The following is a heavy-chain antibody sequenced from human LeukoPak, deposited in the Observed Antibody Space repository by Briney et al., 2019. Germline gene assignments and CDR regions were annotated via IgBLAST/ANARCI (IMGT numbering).Heavy chain of an antibody. Sequence: GGSLRLSCAASGFTFSSYWMSWARQAPGKGLEWVSAISGSGGSTYYADSVKGRFTISRDNSKNTLYLQMNSLRAEDTAVYYCAKFLAGYYYDSSGYYDYWGQGTLVTVSS. CDR3: AKFLAGYYYDSSGYYDY. CDR2: ISGSGGST. CDR1: GFTFSSYW. J-gene: IGHJ4*02. D-gene: IGHD3-22*01. V-gene: IGHV3-23*01.